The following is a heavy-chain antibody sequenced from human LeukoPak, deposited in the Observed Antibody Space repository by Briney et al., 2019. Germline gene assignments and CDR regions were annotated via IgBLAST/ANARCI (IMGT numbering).Heavy chain of an antibody. D-gene: IGHD6-13*01. CDR3: ARDLGRISAAAIPGGS. CDR1: GFDFSSYV. J-gene: IGHJ5*02. V-gene: IGHV3-7*05. CDR2: IREDGSEK. Sequence: PGGSLRLSCAASGFDFSSYVMHWVRQAPGKGLEWVANIREDGSEKNYLDSVKGRFTISRDNAQNSLYLQMDSLRVEDTAVYYCARDLGRISAAAIPGGSWGQGTLVTVSS.